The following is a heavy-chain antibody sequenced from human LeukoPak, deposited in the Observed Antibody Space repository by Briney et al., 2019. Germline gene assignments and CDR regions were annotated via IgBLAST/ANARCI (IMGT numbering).Heavy chain of an antibody. D-gene: IGHD3-22*01. CDR3: ARDLNYDSSGYPGN. CDR1: GFTFSSYS. J-gene: IGHJ4*02. Sequence: PGGSLRLSCAASGFTFSSYSMNWVRQAPGKGREWVSSISSSSSYIYYADSVKGRFTISRDNAKNSLYLQMNSLRAEDTAVYYCARDLNYDSSGYPGNWGQGTLVTVSS. CDR2: ISSSSSYI. V-gene: IGHV3-21*01.